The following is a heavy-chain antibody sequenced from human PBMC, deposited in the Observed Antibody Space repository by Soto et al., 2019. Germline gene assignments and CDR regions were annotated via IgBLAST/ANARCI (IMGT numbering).Heavy chain of an antibody. CDR2: ISAYNGNT. V-gene: IGHV1-18*01. D-gene: IGHD2-2*01. Sequence: ASVKVSGKALGYTFTSYAISWVRQAPGQGLEWMGWISAYNGNTNYAQKLQGRVTTTTDTSTSTAYMELRSLRSDDTAVYYWARGVFKPADMGGAPPDVWGQGTTVTVSS. CDR3: ARGVFKPADMGGAPPDV. CDR1: GYTFTSYA. J-gene: IGHJ6*02.